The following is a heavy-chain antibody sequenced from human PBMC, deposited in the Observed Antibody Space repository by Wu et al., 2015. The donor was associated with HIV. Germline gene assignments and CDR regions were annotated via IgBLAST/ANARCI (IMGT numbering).Heavy chain of an antibody. D-gene: IGHD3-10*01. Sequence: QVQLVQSGSEMKKPGSSLKLSCKASGGTFSNYAISWVRQAPGQRLEWMGGIVPMFGRAVYAQKFQGRVSITADESTSTAYMEFSSLRSEDTAVYYCAGRDSRIRGEGKKSGYYHFYTDVWGRGTTATVSS. J-gene: IGHJ6*03. CDR2: IVPMFGRA. V-gene: IGHV1-69*12. CDR3: AGRDSRIRGEGKKSGYYHFYTDV. CDR1: GGTFSNYA.